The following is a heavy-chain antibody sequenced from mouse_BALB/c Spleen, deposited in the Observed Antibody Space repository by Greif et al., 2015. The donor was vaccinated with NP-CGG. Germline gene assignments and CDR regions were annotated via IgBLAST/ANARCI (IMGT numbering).Heavy chain of an antibody. CDR1: GFNIKDTY. V-gene: IGHV14-3*02. J-gene: IGHJ2*01. CDR2: IDPANGNT. D-gene: IGHD1-1*01. Sequence: EVQLQQSGAELVKPGASVKLSCTASGFNIKDTYMHWVKQRPEQGLERIGRIDPANGNTKYDPKFQGKATITADTSSNTAYLQLSSLTSEDTAVYYCALYYYGSSGFDYWGQGTTLTVSS. CDR3: ALYYYGSSGFDY.